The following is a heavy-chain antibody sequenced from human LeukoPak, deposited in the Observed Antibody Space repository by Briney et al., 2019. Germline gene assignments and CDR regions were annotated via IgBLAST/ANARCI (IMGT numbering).Heavy chain of an antibody. D-gene: IGHD2/OR15-2a*01. Sequence: PGRSLRLSCQASGFTFRNYGMHWVRQAPGKGLDWVAFIRYDGSNKYYGDSVKDRFSISRDNSKTTLYLQMNSLRAEDTAVYYCAKVPCSTTACYSYYMDVWAKGTTVTVSS. V-gene: IGHV3-30*02. CDR2: IRYDGSNK. J-gene: IGHJ6*03. CDR1: GFTFRNYG. CDR3: AKVPCSTTACYSYYMDV.